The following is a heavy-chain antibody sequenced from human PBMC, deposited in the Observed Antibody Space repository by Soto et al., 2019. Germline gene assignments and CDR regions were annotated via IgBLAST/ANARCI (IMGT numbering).Heavy chain of an antibody. J-gene: IGHJ5*02. CDR2: IYYSGST. V-gene: IGHV4-31*03. Sequence: QVQLQESGPGRLKPSQTLSLTCTVSGGSISSGGYYWSWIRQHPGKGLEWIGYIYYSGSTYYNPSLKSRVTISVDTSKNQFSLKLSSVTAADTAVYYCARDCSGGSCYRGWFDPWGQGTLVTVSS. CDR3: ARDCSGGSCYRGWFDP. CDR1: GGSISSGGYY. D-gene: IGHD2-15*01.